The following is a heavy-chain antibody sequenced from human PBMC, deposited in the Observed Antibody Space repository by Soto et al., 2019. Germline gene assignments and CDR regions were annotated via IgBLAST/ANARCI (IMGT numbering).Heavy chain of an antibody. CDR1: GFTFSSYS. D-gene: IGHD1-26*01. V-gene: IGHV3-21*01. J-gene: IGHJ5*02. CDR2: ISSSSSYI. Sequence: PGGSLRLSCAASGFTFSSYSMNWVRQAPGKGLEWVSSISSSSSYIYYTDSVKGRFTISRDNAKNSLYLQMNSLRAEDTAVYYCARDLIVGATKIHLAADNWFDPWGQGTLVTVSS. CDR3: ARDLIVGATKIHLAADNWFDP.